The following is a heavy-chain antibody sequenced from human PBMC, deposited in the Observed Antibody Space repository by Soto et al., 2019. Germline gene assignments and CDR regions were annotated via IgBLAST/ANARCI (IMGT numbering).Heavy chain of an antibody. Sequence: GGSLRLSCAASGFTFSSYSMNWVRQAPGKGLEWVSSISSSSSYIYYADSVKGRFTISRDNAKNSLYLQMNSLRAEDTAVYYCARAYDYIWGSYRYYYYYMDVWGKGTTVTVSS. V-gene: IGHV3-21*01. CDR3: ARAYDYIWGSYRYYYYYMDV. J-gene: IGHJ6*03. CDR1: GFTFSSYS. CDR2: ISSSSSYI. D-gene: IGHD3-16*01.